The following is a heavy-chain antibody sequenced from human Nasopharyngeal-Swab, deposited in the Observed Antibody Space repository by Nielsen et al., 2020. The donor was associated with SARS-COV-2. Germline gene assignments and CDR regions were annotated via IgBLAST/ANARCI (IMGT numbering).Heavy chain of an antibody. J-gene: IGHJ5*02. CDR1: GYTFTSYG. Sequence: ASVKVSCKASGYTFTSYGISWVRQAPGQGLEWMGWISAYNGNTNYAQKLQGRVTLTTDTSTSTAYMEPRSLRSDDTAVYYCARAAVAGENWFDPWGQGTLVTVSS. CDR3: ARAAVAGENWFDP. CDR2: ISAYNGNT. D-gene: IGHD6-19*01. V-gene: IGHV1-18*01.